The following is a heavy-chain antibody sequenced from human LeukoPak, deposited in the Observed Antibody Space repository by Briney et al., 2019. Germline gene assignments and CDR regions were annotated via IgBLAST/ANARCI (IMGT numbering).Heavy chain of an antibody. Sequence: GGSLRLSCAASRFTFNNYWMHWVRQAPGKGLEWVSVIYSGGSTYYADSVKGRFTISRDNSKNTLYLQMNSLRAEDTAVYYCARERLAARRAFDIWGQGTMVTVSS. CDR2: IYSGGST. CDR1: RFTFNNYW. V-gene: IGHV3-53*01. CDR3: ARERLAARRAFDI. J-gene: IGHJ3*02. D-gene: IGHD6-6*01.